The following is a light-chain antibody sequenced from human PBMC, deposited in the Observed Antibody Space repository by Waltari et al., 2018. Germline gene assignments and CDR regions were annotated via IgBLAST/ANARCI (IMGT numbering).Light chain of an antibody. CDR2: RSS. Sequence: DIQITQSPSTLSASVGDRVTFTCRASHSITDWLAWYQQKQERAPKLLIYRSSTLDTGVPSRFSGSGSGTEFSLTVSSVQPDDFATYYCQQYSNFPYTFGQGTKLEIK. CDR3: QQYSNFPYT. J-gene: IGKJ2*01. CDR1: HSITDW. V-gene: IGKV1-5*03.